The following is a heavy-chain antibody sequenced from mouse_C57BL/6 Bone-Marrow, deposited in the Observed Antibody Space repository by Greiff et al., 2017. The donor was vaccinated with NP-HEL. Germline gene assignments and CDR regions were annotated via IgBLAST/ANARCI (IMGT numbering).Heavy chain of an antibody. Sequence: QVQLKQSGPGLVQPSQSLSITCTVSGFSLTSYGVHWVRQSPGKGLEWLGVIWSGGSTDYNAAFISRLSISKDNSKSQVFFKMNSLQADDTAIYYCARNSGYYYGSDWYFDVWGTGTTVTVSS. V-gene: IGHV2-2*01. CDR2: IWSGGST. D-gene: IGHD1-1*01. CDR3: ARNSGYYYGSDWYFDV. CDR1: GFSLTSYG. J-gene: IGHJ1*03.